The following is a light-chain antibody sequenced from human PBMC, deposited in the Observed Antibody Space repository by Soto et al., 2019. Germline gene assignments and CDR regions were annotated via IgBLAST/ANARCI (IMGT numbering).Light chain of an antibody. CDR3: QSYDNSLSGSWV. Sequence: QSVLTQPPSVSGAPGQGITISCTGTRSNLGAGYDVHWYQQLPGAAPKLLIYANNKRPSGVLDRFSGSKSGTSASLAITGLQAEDEADDYCQSYDNSLSGSWVFGGGTKVTVL. V-gene: IGLV1-40*01. CDR2: ANN. CDR1: RSNLGAGYD. J-gene: IGLJ3*02.